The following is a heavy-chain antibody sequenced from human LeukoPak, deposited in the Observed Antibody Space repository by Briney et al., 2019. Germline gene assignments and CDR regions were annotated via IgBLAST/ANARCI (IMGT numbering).Heavy chain of an antibody. Sequence: GSLRLSCAASGFTFSSYAMSWVRQAPGKGLEWVSAISGSGGSTYYADSVKGRFTISRDNSKNTLYLQMNSLRAEDTAVYYCARAGGLRIAVAPIDCWGQGTLVTVSS. V-gene: IGHV3-23*01. CDR1: GFTFSSYA. J-gene: IGHJ4*02. D-gene: IGHD6-19*01. CDR3: ARAGGLRIAVAPIDC. CDR2: ISGSGGST.